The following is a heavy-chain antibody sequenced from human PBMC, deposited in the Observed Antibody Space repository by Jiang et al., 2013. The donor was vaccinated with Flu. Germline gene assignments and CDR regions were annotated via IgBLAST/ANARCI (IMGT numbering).Heavy chain of an antibody. CDR3: ARGLQGPARDEDYCSGGSCYVWSEYFQH. J-gene: IGHJ1*01. CDR1: GYTFTSYG. Sequence: GAEVKKPGASVKVSCKASGYTFTSYGISWVRQAPGQGLEWMGWISAYNGNTNYAQKLQGRVTMTTDTSTSTAYMELRSLRSDDTAVYYCARGLQGPARDEDYCSGGSCYVWSEYFQHWGQGTLVTVSS. V-gene: IGHV1-18*01. CDR2: ISAYNGNT. D-gene: IGHD2-15*01.